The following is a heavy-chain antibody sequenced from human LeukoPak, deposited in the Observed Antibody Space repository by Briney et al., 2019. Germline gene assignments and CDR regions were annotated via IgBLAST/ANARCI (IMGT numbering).Heavy chain of an antibody. V-gene: IGHV1-18*01. D-gene: IGHD6-19*01. J-gene: IGHJ6*03. Sequence: ASVKVSCKASGYTFTSYGISWVRQAPGQGLEWMGWISAYNGNTNYAQKLQGRVTMTTDTSTSTAYMELRSLRSDDTDVYYCARVLVSSGWDYYYYYMDVWGKGTTVTVSS. CDR3: ARVLVSSGWDYYYYYMDV. CDR2: ISAYNGNT. CDR1: GYTFTSYG.